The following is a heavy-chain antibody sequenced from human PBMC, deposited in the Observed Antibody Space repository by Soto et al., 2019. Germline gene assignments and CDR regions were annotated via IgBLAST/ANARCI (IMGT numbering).Heavy chain of an antibody. CDR2: IYPGDSDT. J-gene: IGHJ2*01. CDR3: ARRSSSWYWYFDL. Sequence: GESLKISCKGSGYSFTSYWIGWVRQMPGKGLEWMGIIYPGDSDTRYSPSFQGQVTISADKSISTAYLQWSSLKASDTAMYYCARRSSSWYWYFDLWGRGTLVTVSA. D-gene: IGHD6-13*01. V-gene: IGHV5-51*01. CDR1: GYSFTSYW.